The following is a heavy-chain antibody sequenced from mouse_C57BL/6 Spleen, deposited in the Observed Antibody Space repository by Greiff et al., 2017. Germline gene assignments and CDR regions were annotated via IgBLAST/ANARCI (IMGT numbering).Heavy chain of an antibody. CDR2: INPGSGGT. D-gene: IGHD1-1*01. CDR1: GYAFTNYL. J-gene: IGHJ3*01. Sequence: VQLQESGAELVRPGTSVKVSCKASGYAFTNYLIEWVKQRPGQGLEWIGVINPGSGGTNYNEKFKGKATLTADNSSSTAYMQLSSLTSEDSAVYFCARSPYYYGSSYCWFAYWGQGTLVTVSA. V-gene: IGHV1-54*01. CDR3: ARSPYYYGSSYCWFAY.